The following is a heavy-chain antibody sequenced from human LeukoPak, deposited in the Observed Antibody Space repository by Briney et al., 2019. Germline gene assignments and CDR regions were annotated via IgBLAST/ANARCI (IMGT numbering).Heavy chain of an antibody. V-gene: IGHV4-61*08. CDR3: AREGGLDSSGWYNWFDP. CDR1: GGSISSGGYY. Sequence: SETLSLTCTVSGGSISSGGYYWSWIRQHPEKGLEWIGYIYYSGSTNYNPSLKSRVTISVDTSKNQFSLKLSSVTAADTAVYYCAREGGLDSSGWYNWFDPWGQGTLVTVSS. D-gene: IGHD6-19*01. J-gene: IGHJ5*02. CDR2: IYYSGST.